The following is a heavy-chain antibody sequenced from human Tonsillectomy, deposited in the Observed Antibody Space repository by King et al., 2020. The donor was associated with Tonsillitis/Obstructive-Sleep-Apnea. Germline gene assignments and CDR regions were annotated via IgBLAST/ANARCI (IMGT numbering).Heavy chain of an antibody. CDR1: GGSFSGYY. CDR3: ARVDPGYCSSTSCYSWFDP. Sequence: VQLQQWGAGLLKPSETLSHTCAVYGGSFSGYYWSWIRQPPGKGLEWIGEINHSGSTNYNPSLKSRVTISVDTSKNQFSLKLSSVTAADTAVYYCARVDPGYCSSTSCYSWFDPWGQGTLVTVSS. V-gene: IGHV4-34*01. CDR2: INHSGST. J-gene: IGHJ5*02. D-gene: IGHD2-2*02.